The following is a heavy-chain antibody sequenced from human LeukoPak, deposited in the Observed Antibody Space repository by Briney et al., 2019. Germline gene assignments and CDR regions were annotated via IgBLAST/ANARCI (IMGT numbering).Heavy chain of an antibody. CDR1: GFTFSSYA. Sequence: PGGSLRLSCAASGFTFSSYAMSWVRQAPGKGLEWVSAISGSGGSTYYADPVKGRFTISRDNSKNTLYLQMNCLRAEDTAVYYCANLGIAVANWFDPWGQGTLVTVSS. D-gene: IGHD6-19*01. V-gene: IGHV3-23*01. CDR2: ISGSGGST. J-gene: IGHJ5*02. CDR3: ANLGIAVANWFDP.